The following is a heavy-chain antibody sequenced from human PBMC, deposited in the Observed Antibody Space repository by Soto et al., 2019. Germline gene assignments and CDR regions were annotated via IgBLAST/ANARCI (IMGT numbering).Heavy chain of an antibody. CDR1: GFTFSSYS. D-gene: IGHD1-26*01. V-gene: IGHV3-23*01. Sequence: EVQLLESGGGLVQPGGSLRLSCAASGFTFSSYSMSWVRQAPGKGLEWVSSIRGSGGNTYYADSVKGRFTISRDNSGNTLYLQMNSLRAEDTAVYHCATVRGWVDPFDSWGQGILVTVSS. J-gene: IGHJ4*02. CDR3: ATVRGWVDPFDS. CDR2: IRGSGGNT.